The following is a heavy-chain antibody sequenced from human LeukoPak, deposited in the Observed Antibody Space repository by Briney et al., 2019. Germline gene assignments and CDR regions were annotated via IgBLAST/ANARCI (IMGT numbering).Heavy chain of an antibody. CDR3: ARGPYYYDSSGLNWFDP. J-gene: IGHJ5*02. CDR1: GGSLTSSNQY. CDR2: IYYSGRT. D-gene: IGHD3-22*01. V-gene: IGHV4-39*01. Sequence: SETLSLTCSVVGGSLTSSNQYWGWIRQPPGKGLEWIGSIYYSGRTYYNPSLKSRATISVDTSKNQFSLKLSSVTAADTAVYYCARGPYYYDSSGLNWFDPWGQGTLVTVSS.